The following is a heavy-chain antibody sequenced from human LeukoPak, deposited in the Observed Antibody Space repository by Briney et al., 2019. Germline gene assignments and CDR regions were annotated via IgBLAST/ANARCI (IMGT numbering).Heavy chain of an antibody. D-gene: IGHD3-10*01. CDR3: ARVGTMVRTSNAFDI. CDR2: IYYSGST. J-gene: IGHJ3*02. CDR1: GGSISSSSYC. V-gene: IGHV4-39*07. Sequence: SETLSLTCTVSGGSISSSSYCWGWIRQPPGKGLEWIGSIYYSGSTYYNPSLKSRVTISVDTSKNQFSLKLSSVTAADTAVYYCARVGTMVRTSNAFDIWGQGTMVTVSS.